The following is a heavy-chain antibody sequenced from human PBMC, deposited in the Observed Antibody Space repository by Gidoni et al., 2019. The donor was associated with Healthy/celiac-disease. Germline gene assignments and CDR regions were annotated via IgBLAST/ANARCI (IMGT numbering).Heavy chain of an antibody. CDR1: DGSISSGGYY. D-gene: IGHD3-10*01. Sequence: QVQLQESGPGLVKPSQTLSLTCTVSDGSISSGGYYWRWSRQHPGKGLEWIGYIYYSGSPYYNPSLKSRVTISVDTSKNQFSLKLSSVTAADTAVYYCARGEGRFGEFNYWGQGTLVTVSS. CDR2: IYYSGSP. V-gene: IGHV4-31*03. CDR3: ARGEGRFGEFNY. J-gene: IGHJ4*02.